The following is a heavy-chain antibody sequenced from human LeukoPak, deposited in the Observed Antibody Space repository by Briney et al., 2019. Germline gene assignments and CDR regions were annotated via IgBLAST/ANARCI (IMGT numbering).Heavy chain of an antibody. V-gene: IGHV1-2*06. CDR3: ARGHDYGFEY. Sequence: ASVKVSCKASGYTFTAYNMHWVRQAPGQGLEWMGRIIGYNGATDYAQKFQGRVTFTRDMSISTAYMDLTNLRSDDTAVYYCARGHDYGFEYWGQGALVTVPS. CDR1: GYTFTAYN. D-gene: IGHD4/OR15-4a*01. CDR2: IIGYNGAT. J-gene: IGHJ4*02.